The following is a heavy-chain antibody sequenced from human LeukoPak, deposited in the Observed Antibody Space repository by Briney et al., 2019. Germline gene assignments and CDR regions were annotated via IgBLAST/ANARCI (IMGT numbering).Heavy chain of an antibody. Sequence: GGSLRLSCAASGFSFSSYSMTWARQAPGKGLEWVSSISRSGDSTYYADSVKGWFTISRDNSKNIVYLQMDSLRVEDTALYYCANDLPGKVWFDSWGQGTLVIVSS. V-gene: IGHV3-23*01. CDR2: ISRSGDST. J-gene: IGHJ5*01. CDR3: ANDLPGKVWFDS. D-gene: IGHD1-14*01. CDR1: GFSFSSYS.